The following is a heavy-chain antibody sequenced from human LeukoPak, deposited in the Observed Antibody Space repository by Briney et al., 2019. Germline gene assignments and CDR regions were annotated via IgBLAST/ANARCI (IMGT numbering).Heavy chain of an antibody. CDR1: GGSSSGFY. V-gene: IGHV4-34*01. CDR3: ARREGHLWFFDY. CDR2: INHSGST. J-gene: IGHJ4*02. D-gene: IGHD3-10*01. Sequence: SETLSLTCAVYGGSSSGFYWSWIRHPPGKGREWIGEINHSGSTNYNTSLKSRVTISVDTSKNQFSLKLSSVTAADTAVYYCARREGHLWFFDYWGQGTLVTVSS.